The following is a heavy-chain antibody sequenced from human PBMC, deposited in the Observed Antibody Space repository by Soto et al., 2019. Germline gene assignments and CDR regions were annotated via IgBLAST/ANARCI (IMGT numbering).Heavy chain of an antibody. Sequence: GGSLRLSCAASGFTFNIFGMHWVRQAPGKVLEWVALISNDGTNKYYADSVRGRFTISRDSSKNTVFLQMDSLRADDTAVYYCAKGSTRWLESLLHYWGQGTLVTVSS. CDR3: AKGSTRWLESLLHY. J-gene: IGHJ4*02. V-gene: IGHV3-30*18. CDR1: GFTFNIFG. CDR2: ISNDGTNK. D-gene: IGHD5-12*01.